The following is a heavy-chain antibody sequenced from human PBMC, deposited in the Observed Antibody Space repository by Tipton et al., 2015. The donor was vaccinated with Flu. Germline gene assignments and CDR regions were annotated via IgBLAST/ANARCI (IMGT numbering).Heavy chain of an antibody. CDR3: ARHGCGGGSCPFQH. CDR1: GGSISSYY. CDR2: IYYSGST. Sequence: TLSLTCTVPGGSISSYYWSWIRQPPGKGLEWIGYIYYSGSTIYNPSLKSRVTISVDTSKNQFSLNLSSVTAADTAVYYCARHGCGGGSCPFQHWGLGTLVTVSP. J-gene: IGHJ1*01. V-gene: IGHV4-59*08. D-gene: IGHD2-15*01.